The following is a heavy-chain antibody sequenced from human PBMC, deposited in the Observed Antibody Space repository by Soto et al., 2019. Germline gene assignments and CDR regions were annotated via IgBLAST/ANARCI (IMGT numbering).Heavy chain of an antibody. D-gene: IGHD3-9*01. Sequence: QVTWKESGPALVKPTETLTLTCTVSGFSLTTGKMGVSWIRQPPGKALEWLAHIFSDNERSYSTSLQGRLTISKDTSGSQVVLSMTNVAPVDTATYYCARMKVDSYQFYYAMDVWGQGTTVTVSS. CDR1: GFSLTTGKMG. J-gene: IGHJ6*02. CDR3: ARMKVDSYQFYYAMDV. V-gene: IGHV2-26*01. CDR2: IFSDNER.